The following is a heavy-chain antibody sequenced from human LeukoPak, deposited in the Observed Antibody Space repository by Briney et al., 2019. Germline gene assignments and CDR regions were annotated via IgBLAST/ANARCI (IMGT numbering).Heavy chain of an antibody. CDR1: GDSISSSTYY. CDR2: INQSGTT. V-gene: IGHV4-39*07. J-gene: IGHJ2*01. Sequence: SETLSLTCTVSGDSISSSTYYWSWIRQSPGKGLEWIGEINQSGTTKYNPSLESRATMSMDTSKNQFSLKLTSVTAADTAVYYCARENWHFDLWGRGTLVTVSS. CDR3: ARENWHFDL.